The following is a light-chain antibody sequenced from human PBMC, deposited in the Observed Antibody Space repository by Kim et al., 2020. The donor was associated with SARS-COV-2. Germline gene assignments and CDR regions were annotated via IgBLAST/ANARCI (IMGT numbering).Light chain of an antibody. Sequence: EIVLTQSPGTLSLSPGERATLSCRASQSVSSSYLAWYQQKPGQAPRLLIYGASSRVTGIPDRFSGSGSGTDFTLTISRLEPEDFAVYYCQQYGSGVYTFGQGTKLEI. V-gene: IGKV3-20*01. CDR2: GAS. CDR3: QQYGSGVYT. CDR1: QSVSSSY. J-gene: IGKJ2*01.